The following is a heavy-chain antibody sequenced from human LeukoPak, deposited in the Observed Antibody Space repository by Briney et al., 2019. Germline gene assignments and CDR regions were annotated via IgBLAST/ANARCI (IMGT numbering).Heavy chain of an antibody. J-gene: IGHJ1*01. CDR2: ISYDGSNK. D-gene: IGHD1-26*01. V-gene: IGHV3-30*03. Sequence: PGGSLRLSCAASGLTFNTYGMHWIRQAPGKGLEWVAVISYDGSNKYYTDSVKGRFTISRDNSKNTLYLQMNSLRAEDTAVYYCTTARGSDLQYFQHWGQGTLVTVSS. CDR3: TTARGSDLQYFQH. CDR1: GLTFNTYG.